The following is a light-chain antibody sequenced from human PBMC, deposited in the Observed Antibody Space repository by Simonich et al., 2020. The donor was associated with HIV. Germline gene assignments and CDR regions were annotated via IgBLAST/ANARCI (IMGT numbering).Light chain of an antibody. Sequence: EIVMTQSPATLSVSPGERATLSCRASQSVSSNLAWYQQKPGQAPRLLIYDASNRATGIPARFSGSGSGTEFTLTISSLQPDDFATYYCQQYNSYPLTFGQGTKVEIK. J-gene: IGKJ1*01. V-gene: IGKV3D-15*01. CDR2: DAS. CDR1: QSVSSN. CDR3: QQYNSYPLT.